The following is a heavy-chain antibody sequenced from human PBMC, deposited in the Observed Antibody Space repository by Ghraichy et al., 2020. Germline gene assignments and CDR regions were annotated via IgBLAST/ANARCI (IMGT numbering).Heavy chain of an antibody. J-gene: IGHJ4*02. Sequence: SETLSLTCAVFGGSMSSNHWWAWVGQCPEKGLEWIGEIHQSGTTYYNPSLESRVIISGDMSWTQFSLIVRSVTAADTAVYYCPTVRYQLDGDWGQGTLVPVSS. CDR1: GGSMSSNHW. CDR2: IHQSGTT. CDR3: PTVRYQLDGD. V-gene: IGHV4-4*02. D-gene: IGHD1-1*01.